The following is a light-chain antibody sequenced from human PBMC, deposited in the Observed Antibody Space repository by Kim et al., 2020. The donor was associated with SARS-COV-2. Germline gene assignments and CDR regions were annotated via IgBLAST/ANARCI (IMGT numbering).Light chain of an antibody. CDR3: QTWDSSSGV. V-gene: IGLV3-1*01. Sequence: VSPGQTASITCSGDDLGDKYTSWYQQKSGQSPVLVIYQDNKRPSGIPERFSGSSSGNTATLTISGTQPMDEADYYCQTWDSSSGVFGGGTQLTVL. J-gene: IGLJ2*01. CDR1: DLGDKY. CDR2: QDN.